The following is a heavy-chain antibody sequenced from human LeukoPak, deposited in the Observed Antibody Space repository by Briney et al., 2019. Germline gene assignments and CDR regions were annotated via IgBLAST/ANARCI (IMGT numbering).Heavy chain of an antibody. CDR1: GFTFSSYA. Sequence: PGGSLRLSCAASGFTFSSYAMSWVRQAPGKGLEWVSSISGSGTYIFYADSLKGRFTISRDNAKNSLYLQMDSLRAEDTAVYYCVRSRSTWFGEVLAALDIWGQGTMVTVSS. CDR3: VRSRSTWFGEVLAALDI. D-gene: IGHD3-10*01. V-gene: IGHV3-21*01. J-gene: IGHJ3*02. CDR2: ISGSGTYI.